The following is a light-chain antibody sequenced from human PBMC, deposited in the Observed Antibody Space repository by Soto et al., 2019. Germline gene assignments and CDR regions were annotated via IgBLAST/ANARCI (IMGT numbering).Light chain of an antibody. Sequence: QSVLTQPASVSGSPGQSITISCTGTSGDIGSYNRVSWYQQHPGKAPKLIIYEVTDRPSGVSNRFSGSNSGSTATLTISRGEGGDEADYYCQVWDSSSDHGVFGGGTKLTVL. CDR2: EVT. V-gene: IGLV2-14*01. CDR1: SGDIGSYNR. CDR3: QVWDSSSDHGV. J-gene: IGLJ2*01.